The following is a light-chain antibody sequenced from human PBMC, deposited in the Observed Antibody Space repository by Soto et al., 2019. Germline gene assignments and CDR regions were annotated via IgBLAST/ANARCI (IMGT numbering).Light chain of an antibody. Sequence: EIVMTQSPATLSVSPGERATLSCRASQSVSSNLAWYQQKPGQAARLLIYGASTRATGIPATFSGSGSGTEFTLTISSLEPEDSAVYYYQQRSNSPPRITFGQGTRLEIK. V-gene: IGKV3D-15*01. J-gene: IGKJ5*01. CDR2: GAS. CDR1: QSVSSN. CDR3: QQRSNSPPRIT.